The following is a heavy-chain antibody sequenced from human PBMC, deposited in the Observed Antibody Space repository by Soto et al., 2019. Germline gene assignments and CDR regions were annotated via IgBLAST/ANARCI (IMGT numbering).Heavy chain of an antibody. D-gene: IGHD3-10*01. CDR3: ARAPLVNWFDP. Sequence: QVQLVQSGAEVKKPGASVKVSCKASGYTFTTYAMHWVRQAPGQRLEWMGWINAGNGNTQYSQKLQGRVTITRDTSASTAYMELSSLISVGTAVYCCARAPLVNWFDPWGQGTLVTVSS. J-gene: IGHJ5*02. CDR2: INAGNGNT. V-gene: IGHV1-3*01. CDR1: GYTFTTYA.